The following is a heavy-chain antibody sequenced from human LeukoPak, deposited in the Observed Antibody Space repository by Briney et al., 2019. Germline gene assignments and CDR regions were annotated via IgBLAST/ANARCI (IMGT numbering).Heavy chain of an antibody. Sequence: PSETLSLTCAVYGESFSGYYWSWIRQPPGKGLEWIGEINHSGSTNYNPSLKSRVTISVDTSKNQFSLKLSSVTAADTAVYYCARDRTMVRGVITPRPFDYWGQGTLVTVSS. CDR1: GESFSGYY. D-gene: IGHD3-10*01. CDR2: INHSGST. J-gene: IGHJ4*02. V-gene: IGHV4-34*01. CDR3: ARDRTMVRGVITPRPFDY.